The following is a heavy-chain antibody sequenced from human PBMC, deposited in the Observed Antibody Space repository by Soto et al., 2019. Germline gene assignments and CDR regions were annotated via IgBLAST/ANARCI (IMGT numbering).Heavy chain of an antibody. D-gene: IGHD2-15*01. Sequence: SETLSLTCSVSGASVTIPEHYLTWIRQSPGKGLEWIGYIYYGGSTVYNPSLKGRSTVSLDTSKNQFSLNLTSVTAADTAVYFCPRGRYCLSGECVPNWFDPWSQGNRGTV. J-gene: IGHJ5*02. CDR2: IYYGGST. CDR3: PRGRYCLSGECVPNWFDP. V-gene: IGHV4-30-4*01. CDR1: GASVTIPEHY.